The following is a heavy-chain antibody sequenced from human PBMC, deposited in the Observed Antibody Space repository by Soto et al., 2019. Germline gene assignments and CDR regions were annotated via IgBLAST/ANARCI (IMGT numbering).Heavy chain of an antibody. D-gene: IGHD4-17*01. CDR2: MNPNSGNT. CDR3: ARGLLRDYYYYYYGMDV. CDR1: GYTFTSYD. V-gene: IGHV1-8*01. J-gene: IGHJ6*02. Sequence: ASVKVSCKASGYTFTSYDINWVRQATGQGLEWMGWMNPNSGNTGYAQKFQGRVTMTRNTSISTAYMELSSLRSEDTAVYYCARGLLRDYYYYYYGMDVWGQGTTVTVSS.